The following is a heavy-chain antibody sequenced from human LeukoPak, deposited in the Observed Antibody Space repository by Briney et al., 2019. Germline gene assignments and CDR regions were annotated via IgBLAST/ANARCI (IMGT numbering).Heavy chain of an antibody. D-gene: IGHD1-1*01. V-gene: IGHV3-33*01. J-gene: IGHJ4*02. Sequence: GGSLRLSCAASGFTFSSYGMHWVRQAPGKGLEWVAIIWYDGSNTYYVDSVRGRFTISRDNSKNTLYLQVNSLRAEDTAMYYCARDLEIGSSSYYFDHWGQGTLVTVSS. CDR3: ARDLEIGSSSYYFDH. CDR2: IWYDGSNT. CDR1: GFTFSSYG.